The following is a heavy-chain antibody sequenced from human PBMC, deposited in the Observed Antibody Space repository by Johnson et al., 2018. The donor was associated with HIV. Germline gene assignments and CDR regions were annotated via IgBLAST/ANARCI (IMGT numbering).Heavy chain of an antibody. D-gene: IGHD6-6*01. CDR1: GFTFSDYY. CDR3: AKERNCAAYASASPGAFDS. CDR2: ISSSGSTI. J-gene: IGHJ3*02. Sequence: QVQLVESGGGLVKPGGSLRLSCAASGFTFSDYYMSWIRQAPGKGLEWVSYISSSGSTIYYADSVKGRFTISRDNAKNSLYLQMNSLRAEDTAVYYCAKERNCAAYASASPGAFDSWGQGTMVTVSS. V-gene: IGHV3-11*04.